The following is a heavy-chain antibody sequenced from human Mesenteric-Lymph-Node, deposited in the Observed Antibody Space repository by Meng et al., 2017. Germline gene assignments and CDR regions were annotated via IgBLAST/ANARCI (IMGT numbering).Heavy chain of an antibody. Sequence: GESLKISCAGSGFTFNTYWMSWVRQAAGKGLEWVAKIKDNGGEKYYVDSVKGRFTISRDNAENSLFLRMNSLGAEDTAVYYCARFGYRDGLDVWGQGTTVTVSS. CDR1: GFTFNTYW. D-gene: IGHD6-13*01. V-gene: IGHV3-7*01. CDR3: ARFGYRDGLDV. J-gene: IGHJ6*02. CDR2: IKDNGGEK.